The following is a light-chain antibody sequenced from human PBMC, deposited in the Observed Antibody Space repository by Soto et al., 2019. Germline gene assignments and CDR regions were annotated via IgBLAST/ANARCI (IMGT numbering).Light chain of an antibody. CDR1: SSDVGGYNY. CDR2: EVN. J-gene: IGLJ1*01. CDR3: SSYAGSSNV. Sequence: QSVLTQPASVSGSPGQSITISCTGTSSDVGGYNYVSWYQQHPGKAPKLMIYEVNKRPSGVPDRFSGSKSGNTASLTVSGLQAEEEADYYCSSYAGSSNVFGTGTKVTVL. V-gene: IGLV2-8*01.